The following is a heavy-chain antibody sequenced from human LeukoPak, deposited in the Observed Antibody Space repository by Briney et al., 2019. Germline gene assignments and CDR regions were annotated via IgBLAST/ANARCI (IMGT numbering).Heavy chain of an antibody. V-gene: IGHV4-59*01. CDR3: AGVRLRGPFSGTYYKGGFDY. CDR1: GGSISSYY. CDR2: IYYTGNT. J-gene: IGHJ4*02. D-gene: IGHD3-10*01. Sequence: SETLSLTCTVSGGSISSYYWSWIRQPPGKELEWIGSIYYTGNTNYNPSLKSRVTISVDTSRNQFSLKLSSVTAADTALYYCAGVRLRGPFSGTYYKGGFDYWGQGTLVTVSS.